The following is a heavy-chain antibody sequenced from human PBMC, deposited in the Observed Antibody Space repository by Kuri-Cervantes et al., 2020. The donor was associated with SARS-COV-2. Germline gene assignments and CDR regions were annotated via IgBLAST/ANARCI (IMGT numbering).Heavy chain of an antibody. V-gene: IGHV4-30-4*01. D-gene: IGHD5-12*01. CDR3: ARDRISGYLYFLDS. Sequence: LRLSCTVSGDSISSGDYYWSWIRQPPGKGLEWIGFIYYSGTTSYNPSLKSRVTMSVDTSKNQFSLKLSSVTAADTAVYYCARDRISGYLYFLDSWGRGNLVTVSS. J-gene: IGHJ4*02. CDR1: GDSISSGDYY. CDR2: IYYSGTT.